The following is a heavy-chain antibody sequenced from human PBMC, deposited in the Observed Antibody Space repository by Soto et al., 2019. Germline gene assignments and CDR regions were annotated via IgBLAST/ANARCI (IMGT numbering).Heavy chain of an antibody. CDR2: IGTYNGDT. CDR1: GYTFTTYG. D-gene: IGHD2-21*02. V-gene: IGHV1-18*01. CDR3: ARDRLYCGGDCYEDDLDI. J-gene: IGHJ3*02. Sequence: QVQRVQSGGEVKKPGASVKVSCKASGYTFTTYGISWVRQAPGQGLEWMGWIGTYNGDTNYAQKLHGRVTMTADTSTSTAYMELRSLRSDDTAVYYCARDRLYCGGDCYEDDLDIWGQGTMVTVSS.